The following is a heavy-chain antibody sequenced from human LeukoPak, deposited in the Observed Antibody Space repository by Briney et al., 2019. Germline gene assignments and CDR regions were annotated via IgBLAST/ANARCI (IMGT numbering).Heavy chain of an antibody. D-gene: IGHD2-2*01. CDR3: ARGSWGYCSSTSCQTASDY. CDR1: GGPISSSHW. J-gene: IGHJ4*02. Sequence: SETLSLTCAISGGPISSSHWWNWVRQPPGKGLEWIGEIFHSGSTSYNPSLKSRVTISVDKSKNQFSLRLNSVTAADTAVYYCARGSWGYCSSTSCQTASDYWGQGTLVTVSS. CDR2: IFHSGST. V-gene: IGHV4-4*02.